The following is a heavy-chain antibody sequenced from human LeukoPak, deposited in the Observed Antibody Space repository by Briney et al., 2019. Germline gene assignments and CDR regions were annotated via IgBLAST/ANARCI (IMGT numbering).Heavy chain of an antibody. D-gene: IGHD3-10*01. V-gene: IGHV3-20*04. Sequence: RAGGSLRLSWEPSGFTLDDYGMGWARQAPGRGLEWVSGINWNGGSTGYADSVKGRFTISRDNAKNSLYLQMNSLRAEDTALYYCARDPHYYGSGSYSAFDIWGQGTMVTVSS. CDR2: INWNGGST. CDR3: ARDPHYYGSGSYSAFDI. J-gene: IGHJ3*02. CDR1: GFTLDDYG.